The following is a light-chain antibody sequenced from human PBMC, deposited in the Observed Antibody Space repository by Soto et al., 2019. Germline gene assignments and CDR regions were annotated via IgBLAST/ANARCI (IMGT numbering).Light chain of an antibody. CDR3: IQGTPWPHT. CDR1: QSLVYSDGNTF. J-gene: IGKJ1*01. V-gene: IGKV2-30*01. Sequence: DVVMTQSPLSLPVTLGQPASISCRSSQSLVYSDGNTFLNWFQQRPGQSPRRLIYNVSPRDSGVPVRFSGSRSVTEFTMKISRVEVEDVEVYYYIQGTPWPHTFGQGTKVDSK. CDR2: NVS.